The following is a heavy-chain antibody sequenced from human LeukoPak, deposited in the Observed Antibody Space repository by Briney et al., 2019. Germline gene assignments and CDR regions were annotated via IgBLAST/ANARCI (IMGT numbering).Heavy chain of an antibody. CDR2: INHSGST. D-gene: IGHD3-10*01. J-gene: IGHJ5*02. CDR1: GGSFSGYY. CDR3: AISYGSGSYENWFDP. Sequence: PSETLSLTCAVHGGSFSGYYWSWIRQPPGKGLEWIGEINHSGSTNYNPSLKSRVTISVDTSKNQFSLKLSSVTAADTAVYYCAISYGSGSYENWFDPWGQGTLVTVSS. V-gene: IGHV4-34*01.